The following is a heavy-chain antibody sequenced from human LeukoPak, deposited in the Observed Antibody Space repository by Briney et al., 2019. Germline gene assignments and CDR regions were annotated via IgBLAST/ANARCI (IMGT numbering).Heavy chain of an antibody. Sequence: GGALRLSCTASGFTFSSYWMHWVRQAPGKGLVWVSRINSAGISTNYADSVKGRFTISRDNDKTTLYLQMNSLRAEDAAVYYCAKVGVRGVTYAEYFQHWGQGTLVTVSS. CDR3: AKVGVRGVTYAEYFQH. CDR2: INSAGIST. J-gene: IGHJ1*01. V-gene: IGHV3-74*01. D-gene: IGHD3-16*01. CDR1: GFTFSSYW.